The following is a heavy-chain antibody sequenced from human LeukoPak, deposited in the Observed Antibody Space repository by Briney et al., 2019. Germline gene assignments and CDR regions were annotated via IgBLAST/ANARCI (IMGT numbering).Heavy chain of an antibody. Sequence: SVKVSCKASGRTFSTYAISWVRQATGQALEWMGGIIPMFGTADYAQKFQGRVTIIADESTSTVYMELSSLRSGDTAVYYCARDPAERLRGASYYYYMDVWGKGTTVTVSS. CDR3: ARDPAERLRGASYYYYMDV. CDR1: GRTFSTYA. V-gene: IGHV1-69*13. D-gene: IGHD1-1*01. J-gene: IGHJ6*03. CDR2: IIPMFGTA.